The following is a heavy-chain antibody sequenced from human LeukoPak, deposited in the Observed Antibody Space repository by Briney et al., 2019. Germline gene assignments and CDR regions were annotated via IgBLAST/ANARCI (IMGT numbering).Heavy chain of an antibody. J-gene: IGHJ3*02. V-gene: IGHV4-59*06. Sequence: SESLSLTCTVSGGYISSYYWSWIRQHPGKGLEWIGYIYYSGSTYYNPSLKSRVTISVDTSKNQFSLKLSSVTAADTAVYYCARVLITMIVGDAFDIWGQGTMVTVSS. CDR1: GGYISSYY. D-gene: IGHD3-22*01. CDR2: IYYSGST. CDR3: ARVLITMIVGDAFDI.